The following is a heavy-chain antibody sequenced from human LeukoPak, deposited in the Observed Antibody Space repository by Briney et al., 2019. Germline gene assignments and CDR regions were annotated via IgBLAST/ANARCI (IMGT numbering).Heavy chain of an antibody. V-gene: IGHV1-69*13. D-gene: IGHD3-3*01. Sequence: ASVKVSCKASGGTFSSYAISWVRQAPGQGLEWMGGIIPIFGTANYAQKFQGRVTITADESTSTAYMELSSLRSEDTAVYYCARFSGDFWSGREYYYYYMDVWGKGTTVTVSS. CDR3: ARFSGDFWSGREYYYYYMDV. CDR1: GGTFSSYA. J-gene: IGHJ6*03. CDR2: IIPIFGTA.